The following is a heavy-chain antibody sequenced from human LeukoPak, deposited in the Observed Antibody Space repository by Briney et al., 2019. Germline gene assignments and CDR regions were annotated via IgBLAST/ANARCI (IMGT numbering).Heavy chain of an antibody. V-gene: IGHV4-59*08. J-gene: IGHJ4*02. Sequence: SETLSLTCTVSGGSISSYYWSWIRQPPGKGLEWIGYIYYNGITNYNPSLKSRVTISVDTSKNQFSLKLSSVTAADTAVYYCARARGSSTYYFDYWGQGTLVTVSS. CDR1: GGSISSYY. CDR2: IYYNGIT. CDR3: ARARGSSTYYFDY. D-gene: IGHD1-26*01.